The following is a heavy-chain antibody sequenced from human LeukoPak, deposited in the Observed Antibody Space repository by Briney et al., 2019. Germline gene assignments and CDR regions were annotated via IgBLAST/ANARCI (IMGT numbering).Heavy chain of an antibody. D-gene: IGHD3-10*01. CDR2: IYYSGST. V-gene: IGHV4-59*01. J-gene: IGHJ6*03. CDR3: ARGSGVRGVTDYYYMDV. CDR1: GGSISSYY. Sequence: SETLSLTCTVSGGSISSYYWSWIRQPPGKGLEWIGYIYYSGSTNYNPSLKSRVTISVDTSKNQFSLKLSSVTAADTAVYYCARGSGVRGVTDYYYMDVWGKGTTVTVSS.